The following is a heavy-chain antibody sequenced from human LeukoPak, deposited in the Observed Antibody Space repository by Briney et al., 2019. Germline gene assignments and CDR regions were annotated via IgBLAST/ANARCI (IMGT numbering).Heavy chain of an antibody. CDR3: ARDPHCSSASCYVGRGYYYYYMDV. CDR1: GYTFTGYY. V-gene: IGHV1-2*02. J-gene: IGHJ6*03. D-gene: IGHD2-2*01. CDR2: INPNSGGT. Sequence: ASVKVSCKASGYTFTGYYMHWVRQAPGQGLGWMGWINPNSGGTNYAQKFQGRVTMTRDTSISTAYMELSRLRSDDTAVYYCARDPHCSSASCYVGRGYYYYYMDVWGKGTTVTISS.